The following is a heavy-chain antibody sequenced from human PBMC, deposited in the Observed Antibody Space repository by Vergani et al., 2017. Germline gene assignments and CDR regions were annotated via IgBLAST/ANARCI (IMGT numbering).Heavy chain of an antibody. D-gene: IGHD6-25*01. Sequence: QMQLVQSGPEVKKPGTSVKVSCKASGFTFTSSAVQWVRQARGQRLEWIGWIVVGSGNTNYAQKFQERVTITRDMSTSTAYMELSSLRYEDTAGYYCAREFNSGDGWPGYWGQGTLVTVSS. J-gene: IGHJ4*02. V-gene: IGHV1-58*01. CDR1: GFTFTSSA. CDR3: AREFNSGDGWPGY. CDR2: IVVGSGNT.